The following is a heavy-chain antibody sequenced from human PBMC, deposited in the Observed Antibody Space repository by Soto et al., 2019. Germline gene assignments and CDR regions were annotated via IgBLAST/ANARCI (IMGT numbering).Heavy chain of an antibody. D-gene: IGHD3-22*01. CDR1: GFTFSRYW. CDR2: IKQDGSEK. V-gene: IGHV3-7*01. J-gene: IGHJ4*02. CDR3: ARWHYYDSSGSGDYYFDY. Sequence: ESGGGLVQPGGSLSLSCAASGFTFSRYWMSWVRQAPGTGLEWVANIKQDGSEKYYVDSVKGRFTISRDNAKNSLYLQMNSLRAEDTAVYYCARWHYYDSSGSGDYYFDYWGQGTLVTVSS.